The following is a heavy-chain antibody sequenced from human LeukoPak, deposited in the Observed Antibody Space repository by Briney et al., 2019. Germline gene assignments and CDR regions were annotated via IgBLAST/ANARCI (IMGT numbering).Heavy chain of an antibody. CDR1: GYTFTGYY. V-gene: IGHV1-2*02. CDR3: ARDNTSASWFDP. Sequence: SVKVSCKASGYTFTGYYMHWVRQAPGQGLEWMGWINPNSGGTNYAQKFQGRVTMTRDTSISTAYMELSRLRSDDTAVYYCARDNTSASWFDPWGQGTLVTVSS. D-gene: IGHD6-25*01. CDR2: INPNSGGT. J-gene: IGHJ5*02.